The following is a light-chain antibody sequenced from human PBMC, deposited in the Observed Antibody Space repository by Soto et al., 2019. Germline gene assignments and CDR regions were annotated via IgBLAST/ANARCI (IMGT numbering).Light chain of an antibody. J-gene: IGLJ1*01. V-gene: IGLV2-14*01. CDR1: SSYVGGYNY. Sequence: QSVLTQPASVSGSPGQSLTISCTGTSSYVGGYNYVSWYQQHPGKAPKPMIYDVSNRHSGVSNRFSGSKSGNTASLTISGLQAEDEADYYCSSYTSSSPYVFGTGTKVTVL. CDR3: SSYTSSSPYV. CDR2: DVS.